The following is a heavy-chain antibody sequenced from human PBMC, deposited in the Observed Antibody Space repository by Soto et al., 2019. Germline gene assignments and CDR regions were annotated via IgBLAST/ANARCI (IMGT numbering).Heavy chain of an antibody. J-gene: IGHJ4*02. Sequence: EVQLLESGGGLVQPGGCLRLSCAASGFTFSSYTMRWVRQAPVKGLEWVSAISGSGGSTYYADSVKGRFTISRDNSKNRLYLQMNSLRAEEPVVYYCARRGSGSYYDYWGQRTLVTVSS. D-gene: IGHD1-26*01. CDR3: ARRGSGSYYDY. CDR1: GFTFSSYT. V-gene: IGHV3-23*01. CDR2: ISGSGGST.